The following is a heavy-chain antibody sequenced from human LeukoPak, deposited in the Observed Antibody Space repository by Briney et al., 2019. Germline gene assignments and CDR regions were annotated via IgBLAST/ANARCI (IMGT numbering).Heavy chain of an antibody. CDR2: ISWNSGSI. D-gene: IGHD2-15*01. V-gene: IGHV3-9*01. CDR3: ARDRYCSGGSCYSVDGMDV. Sequence: GGSLRLSCAASGFTFSSYAMHWVRQAPGKGLEWVSGISWNSGSIGYADSVKGRFTISRDNAKNSLYLQMNSLRAEDTAVYYCARDRYCSGGSCYSVDGMDVWGQGATVTVSS. CDR1: GFTFSSYA. J-gene: IGHJ6*02.